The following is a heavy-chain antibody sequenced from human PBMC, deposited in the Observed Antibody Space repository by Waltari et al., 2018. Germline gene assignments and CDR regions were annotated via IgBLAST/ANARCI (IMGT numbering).Heavy chain of an antibody. CDR1: GFTFSSYA. J-gene: IGHJ5*02. Sequence: EVQLLESGGGLVQPGGSLRLSCAASGFTFSSYAMSWARPVPGKGREWVSASGSDGRTWYADSVKGRFTISRDNSKNTLYLQMNSLTVEDTAVYYCVKEVWQQLVKMVGWFDPWGQGTLVTVSS. CDR2: SGSDGRT. D-gene: IGHD6-13*01. CDR3: VKEVWQQLVKMVGWFDP. V-gene: IGHV3-23*01.